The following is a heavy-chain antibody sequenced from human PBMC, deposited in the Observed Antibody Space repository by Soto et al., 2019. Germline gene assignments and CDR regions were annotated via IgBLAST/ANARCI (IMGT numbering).Heavy chain of an antibody. V-gene: IGHV4-59*01. CDR1: GGSISTYY. J-gene: IGHJ4*02. CDR2: IYYNGRT. D-gene: IGHD3-3*01. Sequence: QVQLQESGPGLVKPSETLSLTCTVSGGSISTYYWSWIRQPPGKGLEWIGYIYYNGRTNYNPSLESRVTISLDTSKSLFSLKLSSVSAADTAVYYCARDGSGYDFWSGPYFFDYWGPGTRVTVSS. CDR3: ARDGSGYDFWSGPYFFDY.